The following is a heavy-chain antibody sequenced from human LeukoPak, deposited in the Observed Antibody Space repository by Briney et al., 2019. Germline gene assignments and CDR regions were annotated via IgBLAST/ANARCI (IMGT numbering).Heavy chain of an antibody. J-gene: IGHJ6*03. Sequence: ASVKVSCKASGYTFTGYYMHWARQAPGQGLEWMGWINPNSGGTNYAQKFQGRVTMTRDTSISTAYMELSRLRSDDTAVYYCARDRQVPAASYYYYYYMDVWGKGTTVTVSS. D-gene: IGHD2-2*01. CDR1: GYTFTGYY. CDR3: ARDRQVPAASYYYYYYMDV. CDR2: INPNSGGT. V-gene: IGHV1-2*02.